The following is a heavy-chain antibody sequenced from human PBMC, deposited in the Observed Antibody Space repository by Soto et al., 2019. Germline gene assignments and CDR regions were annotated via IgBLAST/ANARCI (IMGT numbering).Heavy chain of an antibody. CDR3: ARDWSRYFDSSGLMWFY. V-gene: IGHV1-18*04. J-gene: IGHJ4*02. CDR2: ISAHNGDT. D-gene: IGHD3-22*01. Sequence: ASVKVSCKASGYTFNYYGISWVRQAPGQGLEWVGWISAHNGDTKYAQNLQGRLTLTTDTSTSTAYMELTSLTSDDTAVYYCARDWSRYFDSSGLMWFYWGQGTLVTVSS. CDR1: GYTFNYYG.